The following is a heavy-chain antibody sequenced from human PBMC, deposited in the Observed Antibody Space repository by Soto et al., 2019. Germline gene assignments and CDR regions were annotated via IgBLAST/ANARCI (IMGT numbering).Heavy chain of an antibody. D-gene: IGHD2-21*01. CDR2: IYHSGST. CDR1: GGSISSGGYS. Sequence: QLQLQESGSGLVKPSQTLSLTCAVSGGSISSGGYSWSWIRQPPGKGLEWIGYIYHSGSTYYNPSLKSRVTISVDRSKNQFSLKLSSVTAADSAVYYCAGVRGPYCGGECYPPTPNWFDPRGQGTLVTVSS. V-gene: IGHV4-30-2*01. J-gene: IGHJ5*02. CDR3: AGVRGPYCGGECYPPTPNWFDP.